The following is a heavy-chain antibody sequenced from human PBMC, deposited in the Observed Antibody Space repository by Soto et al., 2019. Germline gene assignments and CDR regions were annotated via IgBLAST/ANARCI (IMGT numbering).Heavy chain of an antibody. J-gene: IGHJ6*02. CDR2: ISAYNGNT. V-gene: IGHV1-18*01. CDR1: GYTFTSYG. D-gene: IGHD3-10*01. CDR3: ASNYLYYYGSGNTNYYGMDV. Sequence: QVQLVQSGAEVKKPGASVKVSCKASGYTFTSYGISWVRQAPGQGLEWMGWISAYNGNTNYAQKLQGRVTMTTDPAKSTAYMELRSLRSDDTAVYYCASNYLYYYGSGNTNYYGMDVWGQGTTVTVSS.